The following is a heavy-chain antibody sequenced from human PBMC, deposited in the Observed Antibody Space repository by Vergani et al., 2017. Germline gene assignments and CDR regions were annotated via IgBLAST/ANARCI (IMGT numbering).Heavy chain of an antibody. CDR3: VRRNNVVRETDYFDY. V-gene: IGHV4-30-2*01. CDR2: IFQSGSP. J-gene: IGHJ4*02. CDR1: GGSISSGAFS. D-gene: IGHD3-10*01. Sequence: QLQLQESGSGLVKPSQTLSLNCAASGGSISSGAFSWGWIRQPPGRGLQWIGHIFQSGSPDYNASLTSRANISVDKSKNHFSLSLSSVTAADTAVYSCVRRNNVVRETDYFDYWGQGILVTVSS.